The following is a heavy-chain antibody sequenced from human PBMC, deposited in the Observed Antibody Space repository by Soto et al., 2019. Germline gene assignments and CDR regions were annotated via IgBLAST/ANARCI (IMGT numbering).Heavy chain of an antibody. CDR1: GFTFSSYA. D-gene: IGHD3-16*01. V-gene: IGHV3-23*01. J-gene: IGHJ3*01. Sequence: EVQLLESGGGLVQPGGSLRLSCAASGFTFSSYAMSWVRQAPGKGLEWVAAISGSGGSRYYADSVKGRFTNPRDNSKNTLKPQMNSMRAEDTAVYYCAIRWGDAFELWGQGRMVTVSS. CDR3: AIRWGDAFEL. CDR2: ISGSGGSR.